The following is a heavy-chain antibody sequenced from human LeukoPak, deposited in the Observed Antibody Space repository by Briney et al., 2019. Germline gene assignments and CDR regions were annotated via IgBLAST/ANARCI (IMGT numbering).Heavy chain of an antibody. CDR1: GFNFGSYG. J-gene: IGHJ4*02. CDR3: ATLSPGPGYCSGGICYSFTPPLGGRPDY. CDR2: LSGSGGTT. D-gene: IGHD2-15*01. Sequence: GGSLRLSCAASGFNFGSYGMSWVRQAPGKGLEWVSGLSGSGGTTFYANSVRGRFTISRDNSKNTLYLQMNSLRAEDTAVYYCATLSPGPGYCSGGICYSFTPPLGGRPDYWGQGTLVTVSS. V-gene: IGHV3-23*01.